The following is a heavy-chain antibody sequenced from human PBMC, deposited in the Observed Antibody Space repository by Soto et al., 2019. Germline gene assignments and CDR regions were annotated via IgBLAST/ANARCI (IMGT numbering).Heavy chain of an antibody. J-gene: IGHJ6*03. CDR3: ARENVDDYIWGSYRYHYYMDV. CDR2: IYSGGST. V-gene: IGHV3-66*01. Sequence: GGSLRLSCAASGFTVSSNYMSWVRQAPGKGLEWVSVIYSGGSTYYADSMKGRFTISRDNSKNTLYLQMNSLRAEDTAVYYCARENVDDYIWGSYRYHYYMDVWGKGTTVTVSS. D-gene: IGHD3-16*02. CDR1: GFTVSSNY.